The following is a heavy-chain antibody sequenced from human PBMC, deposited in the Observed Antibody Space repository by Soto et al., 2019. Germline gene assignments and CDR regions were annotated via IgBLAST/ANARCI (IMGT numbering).Heavy chain of an antibody. Sequence: GGSLRLSCVASGFSFKNQDMCWVRQAPGKGLEWVSGISASGEYSYHADSVKGRFTISRDNSKNTLYMQMNSLRAEDTAVYYCAKDAPWRDGWYYFDHWGQGALVTVSS. V-gene: IGHV3-23*01. CDR3: AKDAPWRDGWYYFDH. D-gene: IGHD6-19*01. CDR1: GFSFKNQD. CDR2: ISASGEYS. J-gene: IGHJ4*02.